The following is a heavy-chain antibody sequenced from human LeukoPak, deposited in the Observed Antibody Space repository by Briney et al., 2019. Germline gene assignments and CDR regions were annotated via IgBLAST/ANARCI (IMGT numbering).Heavy chain of an antibody. CDR2: IYSGGST. CDR1: GFTVSSNY. D-gene: IGHD2-2*01. Sequence: GGSLRLSCAASGFTVSSNYMSWVRQAPGKGLEWVSVIYSGGSTYYADSVKGRFTISRDNSKNTVYLQMNSLRAEDTAVYYCASSIVVVPAAYYYYGMDVWGQGTTVTVSS. CDR3: ASSIVVVPAAYYYYGMDV. J-gene: IGHJ6*02. V-gene: IGHV3-53*01.